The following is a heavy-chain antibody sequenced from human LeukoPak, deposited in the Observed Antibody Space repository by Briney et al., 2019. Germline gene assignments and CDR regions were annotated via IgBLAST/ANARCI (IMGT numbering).Heavy chain of an antibody. V-gene: IGHV4-61*02. D-gene: IGHD2-8*01. CDR1: GGSISSGSYY. CDR3: ARDSFNGWFDY. J-gene: IGHJ4*02. Sequence: TLSLTCTVSGGSISSGSYYWSWIRQPAGKGLEWIGRIYTSGSTNYNPSLKSRVTISVDTSKNQFSLKLSSVTAADTAVYYCARDSFNGWFDYWGQGTLVSVSS. CDR2: IYTSGST.